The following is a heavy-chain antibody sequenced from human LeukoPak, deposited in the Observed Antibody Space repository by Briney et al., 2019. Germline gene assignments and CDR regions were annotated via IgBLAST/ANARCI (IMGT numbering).Heavy chain of an antibody. J-gene: IGHJ6*02. CDR1: GFTFSSYW. CDR2: IKQDGSEK. CDR3: ARDTIDYYDSSGYQYGMDV. V-gene: IGHV3-7*01. Sequence: GGSLRLSCAAFGFTFSSYWMSWARQAPGKGLEWVANIKQDGSEKYYVDSVKGRFTISRDNAKNSLYLQMNSLRAEDAAVYYCARDTIDYYDSSGYQYGMDVWGQGTTVTVSS. D-gene: IGHD3-22*01.